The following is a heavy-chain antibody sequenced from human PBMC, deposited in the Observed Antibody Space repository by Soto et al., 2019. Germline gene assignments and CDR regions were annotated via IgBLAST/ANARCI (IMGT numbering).Heavy chain of an antibody. CDR3: ARRLPAAPEHYYYYYMDV. J-gene: IGHJ6*03. CDR1: GVPFSSYG. V-gene: IGHV3-33*01. CDR2: IWYDGSNK. D-gene: IGHD2-2*01. Sequence: PGGSLRLSCAASGVPFSSYGMHWVRQAPGKGLEWVAVIWYDGSNKYYADSVKGRFTISRDNSKNTLYLQMNSLRAEDTAVYYCARRLPAAPEHYYYYYMDVWGKGTTVTVSS.